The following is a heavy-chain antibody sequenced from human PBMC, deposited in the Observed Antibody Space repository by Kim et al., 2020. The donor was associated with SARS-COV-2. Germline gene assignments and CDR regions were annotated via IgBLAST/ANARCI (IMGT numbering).Heavy chain of an antibody. J-gene: IGHJ4*02. CDR2: ISDSGHTT. Sequence: GGSLRLSCVGTGFIFNTYGMGWVRQAPGKGLEWVSAISDSGHTTYYSDSVRGRFTISRDNSKSTLYLQMNSLRVEDTAINYCTKNRWGQGTLVTVSS. V-gene: IGHV3-23*01. CDR3: TKNR. CDR1: GFIFNTYG.